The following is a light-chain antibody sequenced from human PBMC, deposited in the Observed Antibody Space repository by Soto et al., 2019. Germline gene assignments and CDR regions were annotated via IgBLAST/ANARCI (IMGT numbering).Light chain of an antibody. CDR3: QHYDGYSALT. Sequence: DIQMTQSPSTLSASVGDRVIITCRASQSISSWLAWYQQKPGKAPKLLIYGASSLDSGVPSRFSGSRSGTEFTLTISSLQPDDFATYYCQHYDGYSALTFGGGTKVAIK. CDR1: QSISSW. CDR2: GAS. J-gene: IGKJ4*01. V-gene: IGKV1-5*03.